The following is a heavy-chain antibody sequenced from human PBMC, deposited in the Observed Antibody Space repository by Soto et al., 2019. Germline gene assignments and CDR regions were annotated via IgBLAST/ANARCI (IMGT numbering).Heavy chain of an antibody. D-gene: IGHD6-19*01. CDR3: ARVLPVGWVEPGAIRGYLDT. CDR1: GDTFSNYA. V-gene: IGHV1-69*01. Sequence: QVQLVQSGAAVKEPGSSVKVSCKASGDTFSNYATTWVRQAPGQGLEWMGAIIPLFGTITYAQSFQGRFTITADESTRSAYMELSSLISEDTAVYYFARVLPVGWVEPGAIRGYLDTWGQGALVTVSS. CDR2: IIPLFGTI. J-gene: IGHJ4*02.